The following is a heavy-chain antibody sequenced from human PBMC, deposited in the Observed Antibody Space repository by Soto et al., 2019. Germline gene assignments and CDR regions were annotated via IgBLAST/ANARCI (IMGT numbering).Heavy chain of an antibody. CDR3: ARGRTALVTRGWSDP. CDR1: GYTFTGYY. CDR2: INPNSGGT. D-gene: IGHD5-18*01. V-gene: IGHV1-2*02. J-gene: IGHJ5*02. Sequence: QVQLVQSGAEVKKPGASVKVSCKASGYTFTGYYMHWVRQAPGQGLEWMGWINPNSGGTNYAQKFQGRVTMTRDTSISTAYMELSRLRSDDTAVYYCARGRTALVTRGWSDPWGQGTLVTVSS.